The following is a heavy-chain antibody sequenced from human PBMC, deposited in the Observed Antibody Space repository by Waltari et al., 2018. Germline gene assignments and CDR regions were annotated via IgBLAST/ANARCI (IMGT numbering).Heavy chain of an antibody. V-gene: IGHV4-39*07. J-gene: IGHJ3*02. CDR2: IYYSGST. D-gene: IGHD3-16*01. CDR1: GGSISSSSYY. Sequence: QLQLQESGPGLVKPSETLSLTCTGSGGSISSSSYYWGWIRQPPGKGLEWIGSIYYSGSTYYNPSLKSRVTISVDTSKNQFSLKLSSVTAADTAVYYCAREKGGDAFDIWGQGTMVTVSS. CDR3: AREKGGDAFDI.